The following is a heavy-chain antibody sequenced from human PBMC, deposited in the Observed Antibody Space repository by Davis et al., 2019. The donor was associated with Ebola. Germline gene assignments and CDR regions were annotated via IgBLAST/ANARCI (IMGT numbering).Heavy chain of an antibody. Sequence: SVKVSCQPSGCTFRSYAISWVRQAPGQGLEWMGGIIPIFCTANYAQKFQGRVTITADESTSTAYMELSSLRSEDTAVYYCARDLPYSSGWREMVFDPWGQGTLVTVSS. V-gene: IGHV1-69*13. D-gene: IGHD6-19*01. CDR3: ARDLPYSSGWREMVFDP. CDR1: GCTFRSYA. J-gene: IGHJ5*02. CDR2: IIPIFCTA.